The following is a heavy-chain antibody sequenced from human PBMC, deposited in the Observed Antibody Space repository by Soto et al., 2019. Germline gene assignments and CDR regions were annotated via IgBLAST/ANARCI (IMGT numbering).Heavy chain of an antibody. Sequence: PSETLSLTCTVSGGSITSSSYYWGWIRQPPGKGLEWIGNIYYSGSTNYNPSLKSRVTISVDTSKNQFSLKLSSVTAADTAVYYCASSSIAARDIDYWGQGTLVTVSS. CDR2: IYYSGST. CDR1: GGSITSSSYY. J-gene: IGHJ4*02. V-gene: IGHV4-39*07. D-gene: IGHD6-6*01. CDR3: ASSSIAARDIDY.